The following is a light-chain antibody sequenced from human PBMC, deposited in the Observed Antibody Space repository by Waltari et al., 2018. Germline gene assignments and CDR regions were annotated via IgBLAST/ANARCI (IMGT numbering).Light chain of an antibody. CDR1: KLGDKY. CDR2: QDN. Sequence: SYEVTQPPSVSVSPGQTATITCSGDKLGDKYASWYQQKPGQSPVLIIYQDNKRPSGIPGRCSGASSGDTATLTISGTQAMDEADYYCQTWDSSTNVVFGGGTKPTVL. CDR3: QTWDSSTNVV. V-gene: IGLV3-1*01. J-gene: IGLJ2*01.